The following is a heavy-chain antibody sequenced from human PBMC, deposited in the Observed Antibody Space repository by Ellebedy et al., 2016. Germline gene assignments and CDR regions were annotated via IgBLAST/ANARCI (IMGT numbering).Heavy chain of an antibody. D-gene: IGHD3-16*02. CDR2: ISWDGGST. J-gene: IGHJ4*02. V-gene: IGHV3-43*01. Sequence: GGSLRLXCAASGFTFDDYAMHWVRQAPGKGLEWVSLISWDGGSTYYADSVKGRFTISRDNSKNSLYLQMNSLRTEDTALYYCGVWGSYRSFDYWGQGTLVTVSS. CDR1: GFTFDDYA. CDR3: GVWGSYRSFDY.